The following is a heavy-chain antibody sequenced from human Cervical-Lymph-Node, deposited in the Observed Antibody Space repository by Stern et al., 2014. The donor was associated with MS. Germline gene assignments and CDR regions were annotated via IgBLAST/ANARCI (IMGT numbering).Heavy chain of an antibody. D-gene: IGHD4/OR15-4a*01. V-gene: IGHV4-31*03. CDR1: GGSIISGDFY. Sequence: VQLVESGPGLVKPSQTLSLTCTVSGGSIISGDFYWSWIRHLPGKGLEWIGSIYYSGSTYYNPSLNSRVTISVDTANNQFSLKLSSVTAADTAVYYCARRAGGSDNYFDPWGQGTLVTVSS. CDR3: ARRAGGSDNYFDP. CDR2: IYYSGST. J-gene: IGHJ5*02.